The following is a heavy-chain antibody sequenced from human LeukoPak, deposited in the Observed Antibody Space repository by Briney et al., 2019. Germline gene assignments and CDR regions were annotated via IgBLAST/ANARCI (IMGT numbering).Heavy chain of an antibody. D-gene: IGHD5-24*01. V-gene: IGHV1-2*04. CDR2: INPNSGGT. CDR3: ARGRPRDGYNCDY. Sequence: GASVKVSCKASGYTFTGYYMHWVRQAPGQGLEWMGWINPNSGGTNYAQKFQGWVTMTRDTSISTAYMELSRLRSDDTAVYYCARGRPRDGYNCDYWGQGTLVTVSS. CDR1: GYTFTGYY. J-gene: IGHJ4*02.